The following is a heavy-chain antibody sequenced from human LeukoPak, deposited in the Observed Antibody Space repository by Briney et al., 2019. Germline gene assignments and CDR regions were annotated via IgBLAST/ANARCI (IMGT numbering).Heavy chain of an antibody. J-gene: IGHJ6*03. D-gene: IGHD6-13*01. V-gene: IGHV4-59*01. Sequence: SETLSLTCTVSGGSISPYYWLWIRQPPGKGLEWIGYVYYSGGTNYNPSLKSRVTMSVDTSKNQLSLKLTSVTAADTAVYYCARGAAAVGTFYMDVWGKGTTVTVSS. CDR1: GGSISPYY. CDR3: ARGAAAVGTFYMDV. CDR2: VYYSGGT.